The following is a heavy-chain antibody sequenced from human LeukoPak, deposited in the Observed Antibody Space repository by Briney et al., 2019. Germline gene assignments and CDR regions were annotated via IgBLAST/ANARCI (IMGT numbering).Heavy chain of an antibody. D-gene: IGHD3-22*01. J-gene: IGHJ4*02. Sequence: SVKVSCKASGGTCSSYAISWVRQAPGQGLEWMGGIIPIFGIANYAQTFQGRVTITADKSTSTAYMELSSLRSEDTAVYYCAREADSSGYYYPGYWGQGTLVTVSS. CDR3: AREADSSGYYYPGY. V-gene: IGHV1-69*17. CDR2: IIPIFGIA. CDR1: GGTCSSYA.